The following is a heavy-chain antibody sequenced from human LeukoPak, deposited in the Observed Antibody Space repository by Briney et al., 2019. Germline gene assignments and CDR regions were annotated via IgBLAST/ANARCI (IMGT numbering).Heavy chain of an antibody. CDR1: GFTFSSYS. D-gene: IGHD5-12*01. CDR3: ARELDMVATHGSFDY. V-gene: IGHV3-48*01. Sequence: GGSLRLSCAASGFTFSSYSMNWVRQAPGKGLEWVSYISSSSRTIYYADSVKGRFTTSRDNAKNTLYLQMNSLRAEDTAVYYCARELDMVATHGSFDYWGQGTLVTVSS. J-gene: IGHJ4*02. CDR2: ISSSSRTI.